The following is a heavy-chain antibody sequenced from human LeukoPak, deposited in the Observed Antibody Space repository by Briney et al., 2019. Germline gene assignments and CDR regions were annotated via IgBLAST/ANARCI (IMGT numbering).Heavy chain of an antibody. J-gene: IGHJ4*02. D-gene: IGHD6-25*01. CDR1: GGSLSSYY. CDR2: IYYSGST. CDR3: ARRGTGAAFDY. V-gene: IGHV4-59*08. Sequence: PSETLSLTCTVSGGSLSSYYWSWLRQPPGKGLEWIGYIYYSGSTNYNPSLKSRVTISVDTSKNQFSLKLSSVTAADTAVYYCARRGTGAAFDYWGQGTLVTVSS.